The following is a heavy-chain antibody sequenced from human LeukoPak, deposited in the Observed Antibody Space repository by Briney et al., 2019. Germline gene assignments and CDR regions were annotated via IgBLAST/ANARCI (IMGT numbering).Heavy chain of an antibody. CDR2: INWNGGST. CDR1: GFTFDDYG. Sequence: GGSLRLSCAASGFTFDDYGMSWVRQAPGRGLEWVSGINWNGGSTGYADSVKGRFTISSDNAKNSLYLQMNSLRAEDTALYYCASGGIYYGAAFDFWGQGTLVTVSS. CDR3: ASGGIYYGAAFDF. J-gene: IGHJ4*02. D-gene: IGHD1-26*01. V-gene: IGHV3-20*04.